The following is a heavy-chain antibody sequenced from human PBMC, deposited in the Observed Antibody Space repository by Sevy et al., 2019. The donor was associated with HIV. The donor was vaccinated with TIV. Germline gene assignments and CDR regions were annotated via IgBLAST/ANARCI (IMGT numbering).Heavy chain of an antibody. Sequence: ASVKVSCKASGGTFSSYGISWVRQAPGQGLEWMGGIIPILGTVNYAQKFQGRVTITADESTKTADMELSSLRSEDTAVYYCARGGGNGWYYFDYWGRETLVTVSS. J-gene: IGHJ4*02. CDR2: IIPILGTV. CDR3: ARGGGNGWYYFDY. V-gene: IGHV1-69*13. D-gene: IGHD6-19*01. CDR1: GGTFSSYG.